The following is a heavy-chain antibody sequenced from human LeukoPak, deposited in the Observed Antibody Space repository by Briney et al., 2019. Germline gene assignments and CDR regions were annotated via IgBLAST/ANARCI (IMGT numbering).Heavy chain of an antibody. CDR2: IYPGEGIYATATT. J-gene: IGHJ4*02. V-gene: IGHV4-4*07. Sequence: MPSETLSLTCTVSGGSISNYYWSWVRQSAGNRLEWIGRIYPGEGIYATATTSYNPSFKSRVTMSGDTSKNQLSLKLSSVTAADTAVYYCARDPTTVTTIFDSWGQGILVTVSS. D-gene: IGHD4-11*01. CDR3: ARDPTTVTTIFDS. CDR1: GGSISNYY.